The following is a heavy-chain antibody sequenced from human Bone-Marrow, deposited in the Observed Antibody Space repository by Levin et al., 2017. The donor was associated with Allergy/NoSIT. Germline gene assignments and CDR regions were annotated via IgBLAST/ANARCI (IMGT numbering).Heavy chain of an antibody. CDR3: ARISGSTVFDY. CDR1: GGPLSGGGYS. V-gene: IGHV4-30-2*01. Sequence: LRLSCAVSGGPLSGGGYSWSWIRQPPGKGLEWIGYMYHTETPHYNPSLKSRASISVDKATNQFSLNVTSATAADTAIYYCARISGSTVFDYWGQGILVTVTS. J-gene: IGHJ4*02. CDR2: MYHTETP. D-gene: IGHD3-10*01.